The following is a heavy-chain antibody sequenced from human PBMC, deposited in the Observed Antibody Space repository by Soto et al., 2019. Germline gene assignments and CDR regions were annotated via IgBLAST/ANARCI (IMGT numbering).Heavy chain of an antibody. Sequence: QVHLQQWGAGLLKPSQTLSLSCVVDGGAFNGYYWTWIRQPPGKGLEWIGEINHSGSVDYNPSLKRRVAISIDTSKKQFSLTLTSVTAADTAVYYCSRGVAALVRGSIGGFDYWGQGSLVTVSS. CDR2: INHSGSV. V-gene: IGHV4-34*02. CDR1: GGAFNGYY. CDR3: SRGVAALVRGSIGGFDY. D-gene: IGHD3-10*01. J-gene: IGHJ4*02.